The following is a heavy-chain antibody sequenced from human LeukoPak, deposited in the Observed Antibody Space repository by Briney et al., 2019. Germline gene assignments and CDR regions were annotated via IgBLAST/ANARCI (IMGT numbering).Heavy chain of an antibody. Sequence: GEPLKISCKGSGYSFNSYWIVWVRQMPGRGLEWMGIINPDDSDTRYRPSFQGQVTISDDKSNITAYLQWSSLKASDTAMYYCARQGPLRGSTMTSFDNWGQGTLVTVSS. CDR3: ARQGPLRGSTMTSFDN. CDR2: INPDDSDT. CDR1: GYSFNSYW. V-gene: IGHV5-51*01. J-gene: IGHJ4*02. D-gene: IGHD3-16*01.